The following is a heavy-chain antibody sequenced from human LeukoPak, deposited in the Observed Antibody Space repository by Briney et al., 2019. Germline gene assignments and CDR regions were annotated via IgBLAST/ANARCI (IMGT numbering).Heavy chain of an antibody. D-gene: IGHD1-7*01. J-gene: IGHJ6*03. CDR3: AKRRGLELLYYYYMDV. CDR2: ISSSSSYI. Sequence: GGSLRLSCAASGFTFSTYSMNWVRQAPGKGLEWVSSISSSSSYIYNADSVKGRFTISRDNAKNSLYLQMNSLRAEDTAVYYCAKRRGLELLYYYYMDVWGKGTTVTVSS. CDR1: GFTFSTYS. V-gene: IGHV3-21*04.